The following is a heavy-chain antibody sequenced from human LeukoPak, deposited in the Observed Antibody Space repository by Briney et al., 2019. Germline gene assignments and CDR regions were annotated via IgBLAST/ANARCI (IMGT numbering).Heavy chain of an antibody. J-gene: IGHJ4*02. CDR3: ARHESAVGALFY. V-gene: IGHV4-59*08. Sequence: SETLSLTCTVSGGSIRRYYWSWIRQSPGKGLEWIGYIYSTGSTNSNPSLKSRVTISVDTSRNQFSLKLNSVSAADTAMYYCARHESAVGALFYWGQGTLVTVSS. D-gene: IGHD3-16*01. CDR2: IYSTGST. CDR1: GGSIRRYY.